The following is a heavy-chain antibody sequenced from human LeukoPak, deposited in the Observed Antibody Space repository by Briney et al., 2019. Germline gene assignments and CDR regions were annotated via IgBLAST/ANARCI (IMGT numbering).Heavy chain of an antibody. CDR3: ARVVPAAQYYYYYYMDV. CDR1: GYSISSGYY. J-gene: IGHJ6*03. D-gene: IGHD2-2*01. V-gene: IGHV4-38-2*02. CDR2: IYHSGST. Sequence: SETLSLTCTVSGYSISSGYYWGWIRQPPGKGLEWIGSIYHSGSTYYNPSLKSRVTISVDTSQNQFSLKLSSVTAADTAVYYCARVVPAAQYYYYYYMDVWGKGTTVTVSS.